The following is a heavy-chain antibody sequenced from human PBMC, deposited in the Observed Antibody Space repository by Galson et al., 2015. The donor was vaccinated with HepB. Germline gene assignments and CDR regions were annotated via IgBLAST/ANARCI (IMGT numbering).Heavy chain of an antibody. CDR3: ATLYSGSWFRFDH. CDR1: GFNFNTYS. CDR2: ISSNSQTI. J-gene: IGHJ4*02. Sequence: SLRLSCAASGFNFNTYSMNWVRQAPGKGLQWISYISSNSQTIHYADSVKGRFTISRDNAKNSLYLEMNTLTDDDTALYYCATLYSGSWFRFDHWGQGTLVTVSS. V-gene: IGHV3-48*02. D-gene: IGHD6-13*01.